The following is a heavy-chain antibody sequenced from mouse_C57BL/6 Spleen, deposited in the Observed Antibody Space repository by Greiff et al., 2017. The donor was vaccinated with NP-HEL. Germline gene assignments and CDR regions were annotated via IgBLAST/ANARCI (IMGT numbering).Heavy chain of an antibody. J-gene: IGHJ4*01. CDR3: ARDPGREAYAMDY. CDR1: GFTFSSYA. Sequence: EVKLMESGGGLVKPGGSLKLSCAASGFTFSSYAMSWVRQTPEKRLEWVATISDGGSYTYYPDNVKGRFTISRDNAKNNLYLQMSHLKSEDTAMYYCARDPGREAYAMDYWGQGTSVTVSS. CDR2: ISDGGSYT. D-gene: IGHD4-1*01. V-gene: IGHV5-4*01.